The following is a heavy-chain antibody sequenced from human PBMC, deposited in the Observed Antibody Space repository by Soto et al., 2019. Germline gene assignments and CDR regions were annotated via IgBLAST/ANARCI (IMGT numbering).Heavy chain of an antibody. CDR1: GFTFGSYS. CDR3: ARESGSYDGLFFDY. V-gene: IGHV3-48*02. CDR2: ISSSSSTI. Sequence: GGSLRLSCAASGFTFGSYSMNWVRQAPGKGLEWVSYISSSSSTIYYADSVKGRFTISRDNAKNSLYLQMNSLRDEDTAVYYCARESGSYDGLFFDYWGQGTLVTVSP. J-gene: IGHJ4*02. D-gene: IGHD1-26*01.